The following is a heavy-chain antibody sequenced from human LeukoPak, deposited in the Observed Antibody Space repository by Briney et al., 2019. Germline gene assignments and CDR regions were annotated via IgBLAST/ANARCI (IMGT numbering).Heavy chain of an antibody. V-gene: IGHV4-61*02. Sequence: PSQTLSLTCTVSGGSISSGSYYWSWIRRPAGKGLEWIGRIYTSGSTNYNPSLKSRVTISVDTSKNQFSLKLSSVTAADTAVYYCARDTGIAVAGSYWFDPWGQGTLVTVSS. D-gene: IGHD6-19*01. J-gene: IGHJ5*02. CDR2: IYTSGST. CDR3: ARDTGIAVAGSYWFDP. CDR1: GGSISSGSYY.